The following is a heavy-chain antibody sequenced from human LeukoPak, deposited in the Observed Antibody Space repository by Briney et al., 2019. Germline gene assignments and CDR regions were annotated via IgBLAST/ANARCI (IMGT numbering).Heavy chain of an antibody. CDR2: INPNSGGT. Sequence: VASVKVSCKASGYTFTGYYMHWVRQAPGQGLEWMGWINPNSGGTNHAQKFQGRVTMTRDTPISTAYMELSRLRSDDTAVYYCARDRELLGGDVKFDYWGQGTLVTVSS. V-gene: IGHV1-2*02. D-gene: IGHD1-26*01. CDR3: ARDRELLGGDVKFDY. J-gene: IGHJ4*02. CDR1: GYTFTGYY.